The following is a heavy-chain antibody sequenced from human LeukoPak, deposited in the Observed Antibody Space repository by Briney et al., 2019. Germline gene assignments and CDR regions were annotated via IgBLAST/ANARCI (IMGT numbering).Heavy chain of an antibody. CDR3: ANQEGELIQNWCFDH. D-gene: IGHD1-7*01. CDR1: GFTFSDFA. Sequence: GGSLRLSCGASGFTFSDFAMSWVRPAPGKGLEWVSSIEKDASRAYYADSVRGRFTVSRDNSKNTLYLQMSSLRVEDTALYYCANQEGELIQNWCFDHWGLGTLVTVSS. CDR2: IEKDASRA. J-gene: IGHJ4*02. V-gene: IGHV3-23*03.